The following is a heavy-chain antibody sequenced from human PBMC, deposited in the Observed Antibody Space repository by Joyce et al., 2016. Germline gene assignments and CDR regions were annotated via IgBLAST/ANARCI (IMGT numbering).Heavy chain of an antibody. CDR3: ARVPGFH. Sequence: EVQLVESGGGLIQPGGSLRLSCAASGFTGINNYMTWVRHAPGKGLVWVSFIYSGGDTDSADSVKGRFTISRDKNTLYLQMNSLRVEDTAVYYWARVPGFHWGQGTLVTVSS. J-gene: IGHJ4*02. V-gene: IGHV3-53*01. CDR2: IYSGGDT. CDR1: GFTGINNY.